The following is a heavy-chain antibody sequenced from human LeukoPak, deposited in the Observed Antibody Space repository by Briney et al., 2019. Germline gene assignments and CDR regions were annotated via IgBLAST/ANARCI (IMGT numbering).Heavy chain of an antibody. CDR2: IYYSGST. D-gene: IGHD6-19*01. V-gene: IGHV4-59*01. CDR3: ARGPGDSSGWYRGNYFDY. J-gene: IGHJ4*02. CDR1: GGSISSYY. Sequence: PSETLSLTCTVSGGSISSYYWSWIRQPPGKGLEWLGYIYYSGSTNHNPSLKSRVTISVDTSKNQFSLKLSSVTAADTAVYYCARGPGDSSGWYRGNYFDYWGQGTLVTVSS.